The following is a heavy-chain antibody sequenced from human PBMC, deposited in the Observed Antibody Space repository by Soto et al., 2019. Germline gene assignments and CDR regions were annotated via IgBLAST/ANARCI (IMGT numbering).Heavy chain of an antibody. D-gene: IGHD3-16*01. CDR2: IRSKAYGGTT. CDR1: GFTFGDYA. CDR3: TRDSFPGHIDC. J-gene: IGHJ4*02. V-gene: IGHV3-49*03. Sequence: PGGSLRLSCTASGFTFGDYAMSWFRQAPGKGLEWVGFIRSKAYGGTTEYAASVKGRFTISRDDSKSIAYLQMNSLKTEDTAVYYCTRDSFPGHIDCWGQGTLVTVSS.